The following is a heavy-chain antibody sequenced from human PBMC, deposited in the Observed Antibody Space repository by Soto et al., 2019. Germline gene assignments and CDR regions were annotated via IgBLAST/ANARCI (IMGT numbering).Heavy chain of an antibody. CDR1: GFTFSSYA. Sequence: EVQLLESGGGLVQPGGSLRLSCAASGFTFSSYAMSWVRQAPGKGLEWVSTISSGGSTYYVDSVKGRFTISRDNSKNTVDPEMNRLRAEDKGIYYCAKGLSIAATDAFGYWGQGTLVTVST. J-gene: IGHJ4*02. CDR2: ISSGGST. D-gene: IGHD5-12*01. CDR3: AKGLSIAATDAFGY. V-gene: IGHV3-23*01.